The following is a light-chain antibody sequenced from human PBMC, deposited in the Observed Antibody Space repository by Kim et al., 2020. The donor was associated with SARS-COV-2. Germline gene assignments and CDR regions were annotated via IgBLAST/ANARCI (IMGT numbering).Light chain of an antibody. V-gene: IGKV3-15*01. CDR1: QNISSN. CDR2: GAS. Sequence: VPQGERAPLSGRTSQNISSNYAWYQQKPGQVLRLLFIGASTRNTGISGRFSGSGSGTNFTLTISSLQSEDLAVYNCQQYGDWPYVFGQGTKLEF. J-gene: IGKJ2*01. CDR3: QQYGDWPYV.